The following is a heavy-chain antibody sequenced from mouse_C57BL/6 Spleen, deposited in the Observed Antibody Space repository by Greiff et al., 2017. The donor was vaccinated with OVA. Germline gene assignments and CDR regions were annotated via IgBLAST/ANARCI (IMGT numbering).Heavy chain of an antibody. Sequence: DVQLQESGAELVRPGASVKLSCTASGFNIKDDYMHWVKQRPEQGLEWIGWIDPENGDTEYASKFQGKATITADTSSNTAYLQLSSLTSEDTAVYYCTTIYHRHYWGQGTTLTVSS. J-gene: IGHJ2*01. CDR3: TTIYHRHY. D-gene: IGHD2-1*01. CDR2: IDPENGDT. V-gene: IGHV14-4*01. CDR1: GFNIKDDY.